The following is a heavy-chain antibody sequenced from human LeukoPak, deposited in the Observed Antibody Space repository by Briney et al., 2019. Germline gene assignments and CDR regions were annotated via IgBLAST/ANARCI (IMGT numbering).Heavy chain of an antibody. J-gene: IGHJ5*02. CDR1: GYTFTGYY. CDR3: ARSFEFGIVVVPAAIRGVYWFDP. V-gene: IGHV1-2*02. D-gene: IGHD2-2*02. CDR2: INPNSGGT. Sequence: ASVKVSCKASGYTFTGYYMHWVRQAPGQGLEWMGWINPNSGGTNYAQKFQGRVTMTRDTSISTAYMELSRLRSDDTAVYYCARSFEFGIVVVPAAIRGVYWFDPWGQGTLVTVSS.